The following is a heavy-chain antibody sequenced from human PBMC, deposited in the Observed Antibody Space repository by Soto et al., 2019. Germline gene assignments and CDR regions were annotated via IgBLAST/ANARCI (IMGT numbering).Heavy chain of an antibody. CDR1: GFTFSSYG. Sequence: LRLSCAASGFTFSSYGMHWVRQAPGKGLEWVAVISYDGSNKYYADSVKGRFTISRDNSKNTLYLQMNSLRAEDTAVYYCAKSGSGDKGFDYWGQGTLVTVSS. V-gene: IGHV3-30*18. D-gene: IGHD3-10*01. CDR2: ISYDGSNK. J-gene: IGHJ4*02. CDR3: AKSGSGDKGFDY.